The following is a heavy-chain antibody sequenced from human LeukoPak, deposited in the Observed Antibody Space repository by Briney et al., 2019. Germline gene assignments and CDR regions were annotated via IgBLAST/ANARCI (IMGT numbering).Heavy chain of an antibody. J-gene: IGHJ4*02. CDR1: GGSISGSNYY. Sequence: SETLSLTCSVSGGSISGSNYYWGWVRQSPEKGLEWIGSIIYSGTTHYDPSLRSRVTISVDTSKSQFSLRLTSVTAADTAVYYCARDFGDHRIDYWGQGTLVTVSS. CDR2: IIYSGTT. CDR3: ARDFGDHRIDY. V-gene: IGHV4-39*01. D-gene: IGHD4-17*01.